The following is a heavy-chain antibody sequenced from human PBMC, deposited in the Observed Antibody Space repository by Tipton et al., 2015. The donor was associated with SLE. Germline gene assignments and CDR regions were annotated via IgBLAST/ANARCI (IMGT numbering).Heavy chain of an antibody. CDR1: GFTFSSYA. Sequence: SLRLSCAASGFTFSSYAMSWVRQAPGKGLEWVSAISGSGGSTYYADSVKGRVTISRDNSKNTLYLQMNSLRAEDTAVYYCASQVAGYNWFDPWGQGTLVTVSS. V-gene: IGHV3-23*01. J-gene: IGHJ5*02. CDR3: ASQVAGYNWFDP. CDR2: ISGSGGST. D-gene: IGHD6-19*01.